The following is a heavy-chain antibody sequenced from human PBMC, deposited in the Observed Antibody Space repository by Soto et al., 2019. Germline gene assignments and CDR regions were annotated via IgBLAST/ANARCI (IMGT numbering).Heavy chain of an antibody. V-gene: IGHV1-18*01. J-gene: IGHJ4*02. D-gene: IGHD3-22*01. CDR3: ARAGHYYDASGYAN. CDR2: ISVYNGNT. Sequence: QVKLVQSGTEVKKPGASIKVSCKASGYSFSTSVMSCVRQAPGQVQEWMGWISVYNGNTNNDQNLQDRVTMTTDTSTNTAYLEVRNLRSDYTAVYYCARAGHYYDASGYANWGQVTLVTVSS. CDR1: GYSFSTSV.